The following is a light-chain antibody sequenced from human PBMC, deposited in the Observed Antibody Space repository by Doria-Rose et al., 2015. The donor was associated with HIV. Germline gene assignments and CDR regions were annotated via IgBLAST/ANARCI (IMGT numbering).Light chain of an antibody. J-gene: IGKJ1*01. Sequence: DRVTITCRASQTVSTYLNWFQQEPGKAPKLLIYAASRLQSGVPSRFGGSGSGTDFTLTISGLQPGDFATYYCQQTYSSPKWTVGQGTKVE. CDR1: QTVSTY. CDR3: QQTYSSPKWT. V-gene: IGKV1-39*01. CDR2: AAS.